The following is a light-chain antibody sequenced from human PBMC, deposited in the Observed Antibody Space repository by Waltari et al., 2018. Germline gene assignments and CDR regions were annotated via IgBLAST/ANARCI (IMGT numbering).Light chain of an antibody. CDR1: RSNIGAGYD. J-gene: IGLJ3*02. V-gene: IGLV1-40*01. CDR2: AFS. CDR3: QSYDSSLSAV. Sequence: QSALTQPPSVSGARGHSVTISCTGSRSNIGAGYDVHWYQQLPGAAPKLLIYAFSNRPSGVPDRFYGSKSGTSASLAINGLQAEDEAIYYCQSYDSSLSAVFGGGTKVTVL.